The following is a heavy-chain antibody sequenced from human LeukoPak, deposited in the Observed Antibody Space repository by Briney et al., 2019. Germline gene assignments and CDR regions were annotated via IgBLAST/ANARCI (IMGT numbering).Heavy chain of an antibody. CDR2: INPSGGST. Sequence: ASVKVSCKASGYTFTGYYMHWVRQAPGQGLEWMGIINPSGGSTSYAQKFQGRVTMTRDMSTSTVYMELSSLRSEDTAVYYCARDQRRVSHFDYWGQGTLVTVSS. D-gene: IGHD3-10*01. CDR1: GYTFTGYY. CDR3: ARDQRRVSHFDY. V-gene: IGHV1-46*01. J-gene: IGHJ4*02.